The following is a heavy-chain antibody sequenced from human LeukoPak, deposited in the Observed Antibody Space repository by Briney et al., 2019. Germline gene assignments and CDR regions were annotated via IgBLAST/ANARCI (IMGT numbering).Heavy chain of an antibody. Sequence: GGSLRLSCAASGFTFSSYGMHWVRQAPGKGLEWVAFIRYDGKNKYYADSVKGRFTISRDNSKNTLYLQMNSLRAEDTALYYCAKDFYSGSGSYYTRFDYWGQGTLVTVSS. J-gene: IGHJ4*02. CDR3: AKDFYSGSGSYYTRFDY. D-gene: IGHD3-10*01. CDR1: GFTFSSYG. CDR2: IRYDGKNK. V-gene: IGHV3-30*02.